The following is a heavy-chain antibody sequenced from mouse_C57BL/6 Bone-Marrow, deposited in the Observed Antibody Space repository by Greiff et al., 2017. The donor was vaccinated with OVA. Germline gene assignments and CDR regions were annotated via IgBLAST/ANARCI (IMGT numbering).Heavy chain of an antibody. D-gene: IGHD1-1*01. CDR1: GYTFTSYW. Sequence: QVQLQQSGAELVRPGTSVKLSCKASGYTFTSYWMHWVKQRPGQGLEWIGVIDPSDSYTNYNQKFKGKATLTVDTSSSTAYMQLSSLTSEDSAVYYCALRAYWGQGTLVTVSA. CDR2: IDPSDSYT. V-gene: IGHV1-59*01. CDR3: ALRAY. J-gene: IGHJ3*01.